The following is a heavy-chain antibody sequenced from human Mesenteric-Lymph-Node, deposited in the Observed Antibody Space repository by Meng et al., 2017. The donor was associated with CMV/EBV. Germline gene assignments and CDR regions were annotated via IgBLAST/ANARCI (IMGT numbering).Heavy chain of an antibody. CDR3: ARTRGPGYISDDAFDV. CDR2: IYHSGST. CDR1: GYSISSGYY. D-gene: IGHD5-24*01. V-gene: IGHV4-38-2*02. Sequence: SETLSLTCTVSGYSISSGYYWGWIRQPPGKGLEWIGSIYHSGSTYYNPSLKSRVTISVDTSKNQFSLKLSSVTTADTAIYYCARTRGPGYISDDAFDVWGLGTMVTVSS. J-gene: IGHJ3*01.